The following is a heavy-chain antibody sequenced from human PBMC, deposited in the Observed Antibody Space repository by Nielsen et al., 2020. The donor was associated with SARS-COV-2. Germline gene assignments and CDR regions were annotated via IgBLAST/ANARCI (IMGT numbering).Heavy chain of an antibody. CDR3: ARARAGWELLTVDY. D-gene: IGHD1-26*01. V-gene: IGHV3-23*01. Sequence: GESLKISCAASGFTFSSYAMSWVRQAPGKGLEWVSAISGSGGSTYYADSVKGRFTISRDNSKNTLYLQMNSLRAEDTAVYYCARARAGWELLTVDYWGQGTLVTVSS. J-gene: IGHJ4*02. CDR1: GFTFSSYA. CDR2: ISGSGGST.